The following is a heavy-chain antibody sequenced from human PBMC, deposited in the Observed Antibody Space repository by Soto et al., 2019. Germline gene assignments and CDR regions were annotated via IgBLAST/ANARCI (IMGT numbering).Heavy chain of an antibody. CDR1: GFSFSDAW. V-gene: IGHV3-15*01. CDR3: TAAPGGNSYY. Sequence: EVQLVESGGGLVKPGGSLTLSCAASGFSFSDAWMSWVRQAPGKGLEWVGRIKGETDGGTTDYAAPVKGRFTVSRDDSKKMVFLQMHSLKTEDTAVYYCTAAPGGNSYYWGQEIMVTVSS. J-gene: IGHJ4*02. CDR2: IKGETDGGTT. D-gene: IGHD2-21*02.